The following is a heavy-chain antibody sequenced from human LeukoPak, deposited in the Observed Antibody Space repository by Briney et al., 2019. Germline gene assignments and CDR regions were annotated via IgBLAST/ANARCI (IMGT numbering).Heavy chain of an antibody. CDR1: GGSITTYY. CDR2: IYYTGTT. D-gene: IGHD4-11*01. J-gene: IGHJ6*03. V-gene: IGHV4-59*08. Sequence: SETLSLTCTVSGGSITTYYWSWIRQPPGKRLEWMGYIYYTGTTNYNPSFKSRVTISVDTSKNQFSLRVNSVTDADTAVYYCARLHYSKDGIPRPSMDVWGRGTTVIVSS. CDR3: ARLHYSKDGIPRPSMDV.